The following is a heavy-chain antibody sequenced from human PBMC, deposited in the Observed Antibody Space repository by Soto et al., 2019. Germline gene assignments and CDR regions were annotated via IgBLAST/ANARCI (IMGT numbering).Heavy chain of an antibody. CDR1: GGTLSSFINYP. D-gene: IGHD3-3*01. CDR2: IVPNVGTV. Sequence: ASVKVSCKASGGTLSSFINYPINWVRQAPGQGLEWMGGIVPNVGTVNYAQKFQGRVTITADKSTGTAYMELSSLRSEDTALYYCARRDTSGFLRYFDNWGQGTQVTVSS. CDR3: ARRDTSGFLRYFDN. V-gene: IGHV1-69*06. J-gene: IGHJ4*02.